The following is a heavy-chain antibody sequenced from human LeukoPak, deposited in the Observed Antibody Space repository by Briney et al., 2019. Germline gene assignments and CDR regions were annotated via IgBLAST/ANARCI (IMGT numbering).Heavy chain of an antibody. V-gene: IGHV4-38-2*02. CDR3: ARHIRYYDILTGYYHNWFDP. J-gene: IGHJ5*02. CDR2: IYHSGST. D-gene: IGHD3-9*01. Sequence: PSETLSLTCTVSGYSISSGYYWGWIRPPPGKGLEWIGSIYHSGSTYYNPSLKSRVTISVDTSKNQFSLKLSSVTAANTAVYYCARHIRYYDILTGYYHNWFDPWGQGTLVTVSS. CDR1: GYSISSGYY.